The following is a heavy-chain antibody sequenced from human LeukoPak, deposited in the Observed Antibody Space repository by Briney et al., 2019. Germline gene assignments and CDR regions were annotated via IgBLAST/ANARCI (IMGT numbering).Heavy chain of an antibody. Sequence: GGSLRLSCAASGFTFGSYAMNWVRPAPGKGLEWVATIRSSGSITYYADSVKGRFTISRDNSKNMLYVQMNSLRAEDTAVYYCAKALPHSSGFYPRVFFDYWGQGTLVTVSS. CDR2: IRSSGSIT. CDR1: GFTFGSYA. D-gene: IGHD3-22*01. V-gene: IGHV3-23*01. J-gene: IGHJ4*02. CDR3: AKALPHSSGFYPRVFFDY.